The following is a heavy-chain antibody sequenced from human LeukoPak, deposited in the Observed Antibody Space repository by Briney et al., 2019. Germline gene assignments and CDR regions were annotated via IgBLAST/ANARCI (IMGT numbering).Heavy chain of an antibody. D-gene: IGHD3-16*02. CDR1: GFTFHVYA. CDR3: ARDDGASSLLDF. J-gene: IGHJ4*02. Sequence: GGSLRLSCAASGFTFHVYAIYWVRQAPGKGLEWVSLISGNGHTISYADSVRGRFTISRDNTKNSLYLQMDSLTTEDTAVYYCARDDGASSLLDFWGQVTLVTVSS. V-gene: IGHV3-43*02. CDR2: ISGNGHTI.